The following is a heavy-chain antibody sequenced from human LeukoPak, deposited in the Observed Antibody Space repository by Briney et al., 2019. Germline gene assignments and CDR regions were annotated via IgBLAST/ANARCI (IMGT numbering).Heavy chain of an antibody. CDR3: ARGAAAAGPFDY. J-gene: IGHJ4*02. Sequence: PSETLSLTCTVSGYSISSGYYWGWIRQPPGKGLEWIGSIYYSGSTYYNPSLKSRVTISVDTSKNQFSLKLSSVTAADTAVYYCARGAAAAGPFDYWGQGTLVTVSS. CDR1: GYSISSGYY. D-gene: IGHD6-13*01. V-gene: IGHV4-38-2*02. CDR2: IYYSGST.